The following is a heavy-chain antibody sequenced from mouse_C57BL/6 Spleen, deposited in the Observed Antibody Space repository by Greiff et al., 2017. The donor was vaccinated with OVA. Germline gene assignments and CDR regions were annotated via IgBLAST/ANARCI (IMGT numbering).Heavy chain of an antibody. V-gene: IGHV14-4*01. CDR1: GFNIKDDY. D-gene: IGHD3-2*02. J-gene: IGHJ3*01. CDR2: IDPENGDT. Sequence: EVQLQESGAELVRPGASVKLSCTASGFNIKDDYMHWVKQRPEQGLEWIGWIDPENGDTEYASKFQGKATITADTSSNTAYLQLSSLTSEDTAVYYCTTETAQATGAYWGQGTLVTVSA. CDR3: TTETAQATGAY.